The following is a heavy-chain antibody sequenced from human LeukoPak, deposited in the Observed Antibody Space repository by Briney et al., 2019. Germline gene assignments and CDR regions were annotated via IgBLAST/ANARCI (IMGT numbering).Heavy chain of an antibody. J-gene: IGHJ3*02. V-gene: IGHV4-38-2*02. CDR1: GYSISSGYY. CDR3: ARRLRFLEWLLGDAFDI. D-gene: IGHD3-3*01. CDR2: IYHSGST. Sequence: PSETLSLTCTVSGYSISSGYYWGWIRQPPGKGLEWIGSIYHSGSTYYNPSLKSRVTISVDTSKNQFSLELSSVTAADTAVYYCARRLRFLEWLLGDAFDIWGQGTMVTVSS.